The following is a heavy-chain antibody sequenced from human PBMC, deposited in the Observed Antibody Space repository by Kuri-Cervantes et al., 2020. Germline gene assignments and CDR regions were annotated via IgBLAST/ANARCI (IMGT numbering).Heavy chain of an antibody. J-gene: IGHJ6*03. CDR3: AREGQLTTSYYYYYMDG. CDR1: GYTFTSYV. Sequence: ASVKVSCKASGYTFTSYVMHWVRQAPGQRLEWMGWINAGNGNTKYSQKFQGRVTITRDTSASTAYMELSSLRSEDTAVYYCAREGQLTTSYYYYYMDGWGKGTTVTVSS. D-gene: IGHD3-22*01. V-gene: IGHV1-3*01. CDR2: INAGNGNT.